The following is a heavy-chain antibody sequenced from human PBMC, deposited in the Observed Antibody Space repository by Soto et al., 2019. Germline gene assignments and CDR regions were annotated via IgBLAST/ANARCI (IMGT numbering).Heavy chain of an antibody. V-gene: IGHV4-34*01. J-gene: IGHJ3*02. CDR3: AREAIITSIVVAEAFDI. CDR1: GGSFSGYY. Sequence: SETLSLTCAVYGGSFSGYYCIWIRQPPGKGLEWVGKINHSGSTNYNPSLKSRVTISVDTSKNQFSLNLISVTAADTAVYYCAREAIITSIVVAEAFDIWGQGTLVTVSS. CDR2: INHSGST. D-gene: IGHD3-22*01.